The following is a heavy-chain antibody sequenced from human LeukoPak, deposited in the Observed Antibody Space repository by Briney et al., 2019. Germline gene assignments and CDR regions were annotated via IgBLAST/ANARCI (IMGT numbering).Heavy chain of an antibody. Sequence: ASVKVSCKASGYTFTGYYMHWVRQAPGQGLEWMGWINSNSGDTNYAQKFQGRVTMTEDTSTDTAYMELSSLRSEDTAVYYCATALAVGATTSFDYWGQGTLVTVSS. V-gene: IGHV1-2*02. CDR1: GYTFTGYY. J-gene: IGHJ4*02. CDR3: ATALAVGATTSFDY. CDR2: INSNSGDT. D-gene: IGHD1-26*01.